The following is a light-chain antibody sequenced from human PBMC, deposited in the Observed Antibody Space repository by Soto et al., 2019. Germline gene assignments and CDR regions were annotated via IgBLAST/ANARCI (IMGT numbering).Light chain of an antibody. J-gene: IGLJ1*01. Sequence: QSVLTQPPSVSGAPGQRVTISCTGSSSNIGAGYDVHWYQHLPGRAPKLLIFGNSHRPSGVPDRFSGSKSVTSASLAITGLQAEDEADYYCQSYDSSLSIYVFGAGTKVTVL. CDR2: GNS. CDR1: SSNIGAGYD. V-gene: IGLV1-40*01. CDR3: QSYDSSLSIYV.